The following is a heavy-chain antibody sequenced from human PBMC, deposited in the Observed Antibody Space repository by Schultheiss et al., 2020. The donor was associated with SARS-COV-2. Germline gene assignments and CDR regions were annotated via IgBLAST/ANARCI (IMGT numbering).Heavy chain of an antibody. D-gene: IGHD4-17*01. CDR3: AKRVTTATTWAFDS. CDR2: GSSDGGI. Sequence: GGSLRLSCAASGFTVSSNYMSWVRQAPGKGLEWVSGGSSDGGINYADSVKGRFTLSRDNSENTLYLQMNSLRAEDTALYYCAKRVTTATTWAFDSWAQGILVTVSS. V-gene: IGHV3-53*01. J-gene: IGHJ4*02. CDR1: GFTVSSNY.